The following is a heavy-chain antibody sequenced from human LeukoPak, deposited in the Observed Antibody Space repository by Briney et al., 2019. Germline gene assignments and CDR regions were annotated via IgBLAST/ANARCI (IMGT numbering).Heavy chain of an antibody. J-gene: IGHJ4*02. D-gene: IGHD6-13*01. Sequence: SETLSLTCAVYGGSFSGYYWSRIREPPGKGLEWIGEINHSGSTNFNPSLKSRVTISVDTSKNQFSLKLNSVTAADTAVYYCVRASRRSSNIGAAATRGRSYYFDYWGQGTLVTVSS. V-gene: IGHV4-34*01. CDR1: GGSFSGYY. CDR2: INHSGST. CDR3: VRASRRSSNIGAAATRGRSYYFDY.